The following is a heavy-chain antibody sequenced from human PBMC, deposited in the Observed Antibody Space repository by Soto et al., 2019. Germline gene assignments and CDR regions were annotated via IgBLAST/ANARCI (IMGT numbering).Heavy chain of an antibody. CDR3: VHHGGVPYYHDF. CDR1: GGSLSSSSW. D-gene: IGHD2-8*01. CDR2: IFYSGST. Sequence: QVQLQESGPGLVNPSGTLSLTCAVSGGSLSSSSWWSWVRQPPGKTLEWLGEIFYSGSTKYNPSLNRRVTISADQSKKDFSLRLSPVTAADTAVYYCVHHGGVPYYHDFWGQGMLVTVSS. V-gene: IGHV4-4*02. J-gene: IGHJ4*02.